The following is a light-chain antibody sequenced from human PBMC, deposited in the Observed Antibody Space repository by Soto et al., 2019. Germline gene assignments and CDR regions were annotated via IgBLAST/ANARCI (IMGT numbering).Light chain of an antibody. CDR2: GAS. Sequence: EIVMTQSPATLSLSPGERAALSCRASQSINSELAWYQQKPGQPPRLLIYGASTRATGVPARFTGSESGSEFTLTISGLQSDDFAVYYCQQCHNWPLTFGQGTRLEI. V-gene: IGKV3-15*01. CDR1: QSINSE. J-gene: IGKJ2*01. CDR3: QQCHNWPLT.